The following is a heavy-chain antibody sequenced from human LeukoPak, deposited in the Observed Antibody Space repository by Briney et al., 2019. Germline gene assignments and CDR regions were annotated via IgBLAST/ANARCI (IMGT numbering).Heavy chain of an antibody. J-gene: IGHJ6*02. CDR3: ARPPGLGGHYSYYYGVDV. CDR2: ITGSGDST. V-gene: IGHV3-23*01. Sequence: GGSLRLSCAASGFTFSSYGMSWVRQAPGKGLQWVSSITGSGDSTYYADSVKGRFTISRDNSKNTLYLQMNSLGAEDTAVYFCARPPGLGGHYSYYYGVDVWGQGTTVTVSS. CDR1: GFTFSSYG. D-gene: IGHD2-15*01.